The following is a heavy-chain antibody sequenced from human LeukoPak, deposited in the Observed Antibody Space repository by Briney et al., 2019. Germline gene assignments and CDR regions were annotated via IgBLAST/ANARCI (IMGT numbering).Heavy chain of an antibody. CDR3: ARVGSGSYSNY. J-gene: IGHJ4*02. CDR1: GGSFSGYY. D-gene: IGHD6-19*01. Sequence: SETLSLTCAVYGGSFSGYYWSWIRQPPGKGLEWIGEINHSGSTNSNPSCRGRFTISVDTSKNQCFLKLTALTAAATAVNSVARVGSGSYSNYWGQGTLVTVSS. V-gene: IGHV4-34*01. CDR2: INHSGST.